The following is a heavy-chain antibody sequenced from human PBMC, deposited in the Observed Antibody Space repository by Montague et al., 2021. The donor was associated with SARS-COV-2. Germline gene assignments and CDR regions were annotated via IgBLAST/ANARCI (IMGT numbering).Heavy chain of an antibody. J-gene: IGHJ3*02. V-gene: IGHV4-31*03. CDR3: ARVQGITMIVVVIGAFDI. D-gene: IGHD3-22*01. CDR1: SGSISSGGYY. Sequence: TLSLTCTVSSGSISSGGYYWSWIRQHPGKGLEWIGYIYYSGSTYYNPSLKSRVTMSVDTSKNQFSLKLSSVTAADTAVYYCARVQGITMIVVVIGAFDIWGQGTMVTVSS. CDR2: IYYSGST.